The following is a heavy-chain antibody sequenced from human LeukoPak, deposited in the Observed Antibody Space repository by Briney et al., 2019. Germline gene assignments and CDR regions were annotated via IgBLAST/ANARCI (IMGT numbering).Heavy chain of an antibody. Sequence: SGGSLRLSCAASGFTFSSYGMHWVRQAPGKGLEWVAVISYDGSNKYYADSVKGRFTISRDNSKNTLYLQMNSLRAEDTAVYYCARVLSSSRIDYWGQGTLVTVSS. D-gene: IGHD6-6*01. CDR2: ISYDGSNK. CDR1: GFTFSSYG. CDR3: ARVLSSSRIDY. V-gene: IGHV3-30*03. J-gene: IGHJ4*02.